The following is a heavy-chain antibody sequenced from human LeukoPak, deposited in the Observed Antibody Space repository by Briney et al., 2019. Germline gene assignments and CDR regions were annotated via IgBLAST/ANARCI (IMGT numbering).Heavy chain of an antibody. V-gene: IGHV1-69*01. CDR1: GGTFSTYA. J-gene: IGHJ4*02. CDR2: IIPVVGTP. CDR3: ARSPYSDDGEPDY. Sequence: SVKVSCKASGGTFSTYAISWVRQAPGQGPEWMGGIIPVVGTPNYAQKFQGRVTITSDESTSTAYMELSSMRSEDTAVYYCARSPYSDDGEPDYWGQGTLVTVSS. D-gene: IGHD4-17*01.